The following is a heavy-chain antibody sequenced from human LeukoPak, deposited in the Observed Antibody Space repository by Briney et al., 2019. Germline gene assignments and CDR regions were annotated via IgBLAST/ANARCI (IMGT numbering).Heavy chain of an antibody. V-gene: IGHV1-3*03. CDR3: ARVVTPRYCSTPSCYWKGWFDP. CDR2: INAGNGNT. J-gene: IGHJ5*02. CDR1: GYTFTSYA. Sequence: GASVKVSCKASGYTFTSYAMHWVRQAPGQRLEGMGWINAGNGNTKYSQECQGRVTITRDTSASTAYMELSSLRSEDMAVYYCARVVTPRYCSTPSCYWKGWFDPWGQGTLVTVSS. D-gene: IGHD2-2*01.